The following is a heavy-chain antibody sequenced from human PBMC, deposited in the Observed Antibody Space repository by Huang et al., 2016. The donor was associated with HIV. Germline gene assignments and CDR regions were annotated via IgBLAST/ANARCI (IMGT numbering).Heavy chain of an antibody. J-gene: IGHJ4*02. CDR1: GFTFSGYG. V-gene: IGHV3-30*02. CDR3: VKETVQWLVTY. CDR2: IRHDGNNN. Sequence: QVQVVESGGGVVQPGGSLRLSCPASGFTFSGYGMHWVRQAPGKGLEWVGRIRHDGNNNYYADSVKGRFTVSRDTSKNTLYLHMNSLRPADTAVYYCVKETVQWLVTYWGQGTLVTVSS. D-gene: IGHD6-19*01.